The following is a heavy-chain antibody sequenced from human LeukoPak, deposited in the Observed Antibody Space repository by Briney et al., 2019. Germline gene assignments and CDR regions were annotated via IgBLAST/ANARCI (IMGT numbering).Heavy chain of an antibody. D-gene: IGHD1-26*01. CDR3: ARSRGSSGSYPFGY. CDR2: ISSSSSTI. CDR1: GFTFSSYI. Sequence: GGSLRLSCAASGFTFSSYIMNWVRQAPGKGLEWVSYISSSSSTIYYAGSVKGRFTISRDNAKNSLFLQMNSLRAEDTAVYYCARSRGSSGSYPFGYWGQGTLVTVSS. V-gene: IGHV3-48*01. J-gene: IGHJ4*02.